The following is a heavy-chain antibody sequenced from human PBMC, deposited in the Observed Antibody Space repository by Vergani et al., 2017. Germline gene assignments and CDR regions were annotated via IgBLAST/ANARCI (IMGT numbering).Heavy chain of an antibody. CDR2: IYYSGST. Sequence: QVRLQESGPGLVKPSETLSLTCSVSGGSMSGYYWSWIRQPPGKGLEWIGYIYYSGSTYSNPSLRSRVTISVDTSKNQFSLKLSSVTAADTAVYYCARWYGSGSYYNVNLPWFDPGGQGTLVTVSS. D-gene: IGHD3-10*01. J-gene: IGHJ5*02. V-gene: IGHV4-59*08. CDR1: GGSMSGYY. CDR3: ARWYGSGSYYNVNLPWFDP.